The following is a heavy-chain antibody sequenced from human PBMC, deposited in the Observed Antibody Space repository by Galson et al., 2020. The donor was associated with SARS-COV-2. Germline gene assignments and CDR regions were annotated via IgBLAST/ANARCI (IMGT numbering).Heavy chain of an antibody. J-gene: IGHJ3*02. V-gene: IGHV3-21*01. CDR3: ARDIDCTVTSCETDDGFDI. Sequence: GGSLRLSCAASDFNFNIYSMNWVRQAPGKGLEWVSAISSQSIYIFYADSVKGRFTISRDNAKNSLFLQMNSLRAEDTAVYYCARDIDCTVTSCETDDGFDIWGQGTMVTVSS. CDR2: ISSQSIYI. CDR1: DFNFNIYS. D-gene: IGHD2-2*01.